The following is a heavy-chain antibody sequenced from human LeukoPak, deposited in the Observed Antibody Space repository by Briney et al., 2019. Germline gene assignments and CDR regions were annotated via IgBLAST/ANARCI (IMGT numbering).Heavy chain of an antibody. CDR3: ARDSGLYYYDSSGFTDRDY. J-gene: IGHJ4*02. CDR2: IRYDGSNK. Sequence: GGSLRLSCAASGFTFSSYGMHWVRQAPGKGLEWVAFIRYDGSNKYYADSVKGRFTISRDNSKNTLYLQMNSLRAEDTAVYYCARDSGLYYYDSSGFTDRDYWGQGTLVTVSS. CDR1: GFTFSSYG. D-gene: IGHD3-22*01. V-gene: IGHV3-30*02.